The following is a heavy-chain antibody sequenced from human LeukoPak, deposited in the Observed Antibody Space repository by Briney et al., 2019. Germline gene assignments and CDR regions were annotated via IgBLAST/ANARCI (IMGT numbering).Heavy chain of an antibody. D-gene: IGHD6-19*01. CDR1: GYTFTGYY. J-gene: IGHJ4*02. V-gene: IGHV1-2*02. CDR3: AREEGIAVAGTEDY. Sequence: ASVKVSCEASGYTFTGYYMHWVRQAPGQGLEWMGWINPNSGGTNYAQKFQGRVTMTRDTSISTAYMELSRLRSDDTAVYYCAREEGIAVAGTEDYWGQGTLVTVSS. CDR2: INPNSGGT.